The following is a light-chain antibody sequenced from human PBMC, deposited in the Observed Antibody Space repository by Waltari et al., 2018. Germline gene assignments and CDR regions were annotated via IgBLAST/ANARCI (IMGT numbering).Light chain of an antibody. CDR2: DAS. J-gene: IGKJ4*02. V-gene: IGKV3-11*01. CDR3: QQRNSWPRT. Sequence: EIVLTQSPVTLSLSPGERATLSCRASQSISTYLAWYQQKPGQAPRLLIYDASNRATGIPARFSGRGSGTDFTLTISSLESEDFAVYYCQQRNSWPRTFGRGTKVEIK. CDR1: QSISTY.